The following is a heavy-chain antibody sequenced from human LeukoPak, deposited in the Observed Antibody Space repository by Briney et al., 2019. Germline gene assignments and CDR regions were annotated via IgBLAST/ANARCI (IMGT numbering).Heavy chain of an antibody. CDR2: INHSGST. CDR1: GYSISSGYY. V-gene: IGHV4-38-2*02. D-gene: IGHD2-21*01. CDR3: ARAPQRSYQHNWFDP. Sequence: NPSETLSLTCTVSGYSISSGYYWSWIRQPPGKGLEWIGEINHSGSTNYNPSLKSRVTISVDTSKNQFSLKLSSVTAADTAVYYCARAPQRSYQHNWFDPWGQGTLVTVSS. J-gene: IGHJ5*02.